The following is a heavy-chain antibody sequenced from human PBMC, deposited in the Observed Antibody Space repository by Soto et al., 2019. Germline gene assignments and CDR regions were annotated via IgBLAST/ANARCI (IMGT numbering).Heavy chain of an antibody. CDR2: TTPMFGTP. Sequence: QVQLVQSGAEVKKPGSSVKVSCKASGGTFSRYTITWVRQAPGHGLEWMGGTTPMFGTPNYAQKFQGRATITADESTSTAYMELSSLRSEDTAMYYCARDGTLYDSSAYYYLYWGQGTLVTVSS. D-gene: IGHD3-22*01. CDR3: ARDGTLYDSSAYYYLY. J-gene: IGHJ4*02. CDR1: GGTFSRYT. V-gene: IGHV1-69*01.